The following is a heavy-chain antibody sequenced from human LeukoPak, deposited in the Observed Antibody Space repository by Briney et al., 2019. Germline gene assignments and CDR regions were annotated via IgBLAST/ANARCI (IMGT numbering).Heavy chain of an antibody. CDR2: VTGSGGDT. CDR3: AKGWSGHYFPFDY. V-gene: IGHV3-23*01. D-gene: IGHD2/OR15-2a*01. CDR1: GFTFSNYA. J-gene: IGHJ4*02. Sequence: PGGSLRLSCAASGFTFSNYAMSWVCQTPGKGLECVSVVTGSGGDTYYTGSVNGRFTISRDNSKNTLYLQMNSLRAEDTAVYYCAKGWSGHYFPFDYWGQGTLVTGST.